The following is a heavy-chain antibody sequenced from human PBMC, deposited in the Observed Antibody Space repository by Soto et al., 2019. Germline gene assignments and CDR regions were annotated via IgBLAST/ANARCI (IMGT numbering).Heavy chain of an antibody. CDR2: INDGNGNT. CDR1: GYTFTSYA. D-gene: IGHD3-3*01. Sequence: QVQLVQSGAEVKKPGASVKVSCKASGYTFTSYAMHWVRQAPGQRLEWMGWINDGNGNTKYSQKFQGRVTITRDTSASTAYMELSSLSSEDTAVYYCARTSGYYFFDYWGQGTRVTVSS. J-gene: IGHJ4*02. V-gene: IGHV1-3*01. CDR3: ARTSGYYFFDY.